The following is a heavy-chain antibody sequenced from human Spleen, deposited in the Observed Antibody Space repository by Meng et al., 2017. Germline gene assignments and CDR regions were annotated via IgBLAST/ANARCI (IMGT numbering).Heavy chain of an antibody. CDR1: GGTIRGTNW. CDR2: IYYTGST. V-gene: IGHV4-4*02. Sequence: HVQLKESGPGLVKPSVSLSLTLVVSGGTIRGTNWWTWVRQPPGKGLEWIGEIYYTGSTNYNPSLKSRLTISVDKSKNQFSLKLSSVTAADTAVYYCARGLQGRFDPWGQGTLVTVSS. J-gene: IGHJ5*02. CDR3: ARGLQGRFDP.